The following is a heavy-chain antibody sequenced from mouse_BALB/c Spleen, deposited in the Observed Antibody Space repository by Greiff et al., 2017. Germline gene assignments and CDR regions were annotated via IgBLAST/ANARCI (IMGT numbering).Heavy chain of an antibody. Sequence: VQLQQSGAELVRSGASVKLSCTASGFNIKDYYMHWVKQRPEQGLEWIGWIDPENGDTEYAPKFQGKATMTADTSSNTAYLQLSSLTSEDTAVYDCNAGTTVVGGAMDYWGQGTSVTVSS. D-gene: IGHD1-1*01. J-gene: IGHJ4*01. CDR3: NAGTTVVGGAMDY. CDR1: GFNIKDYY. CDR2: IDPENGDT. V-gene: IGHV14-4*02.